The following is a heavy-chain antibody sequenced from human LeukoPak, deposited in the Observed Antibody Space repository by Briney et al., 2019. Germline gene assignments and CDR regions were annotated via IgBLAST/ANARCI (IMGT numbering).Heavy chain of an antibody. CDR3: ARDGTTTRYNWFDS. CDR2: ISGSGGST. D-gene: IGHD1-7*01. J-gene: IGHJ5*01. CDR1: GFTFSSYA. V-gene: IGHV3-23*01. Sequence: GGSLRLSCAASGFTFSSYAMSWVRQAPGKGLEWVSAISGSGGSTYYADSVKGRFTISRDNSKNTLYLQMNSLRAEDAAIYYCARDGTTTRYNWFDSWGQGTLVTVSS.